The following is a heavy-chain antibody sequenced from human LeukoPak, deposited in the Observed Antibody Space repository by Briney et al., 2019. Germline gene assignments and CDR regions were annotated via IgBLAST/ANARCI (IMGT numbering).Heavy chain of an antibody. Sequence: GGSLRLSCEASGFTLSTYWMNWVRQAPGKGLEWVSYITDSGNTIHYADSVKGRFTISRDNAKNSLYLQMNSLRAEDTAVYYCARSIGLTGGGVDVWGQGTTVTVSS. CDR3: ARSIGLTGGGVDV. V-gene: IGHV3-48*04. CDR2: ITDSGNTI. D-gene: IGHD3-9*01. J-gene: IGHJ6*02. CDR1: GFTLSTYW.